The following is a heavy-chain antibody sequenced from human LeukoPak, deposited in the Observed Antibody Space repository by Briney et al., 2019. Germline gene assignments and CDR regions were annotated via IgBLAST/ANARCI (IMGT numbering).Heavy chain of an antibody. CDR3: ARQESSHFDY. Sequence: SETLSLTCTVSGGSISSWTYYWGWVRQPPGKGLEWIGSFYYDGSTYYNPSLKSRVTISVDTSKNYFSVKLSSVTAADTAVYYCARQESSHFDYWGQGTLVTVSS. V-gene: IGHV4-39*01. J-gene: IGHJ4*02. D-gene: IGHD2-2*01. CDR1: GGSISSWTYY. CDR2: FYYDGST.